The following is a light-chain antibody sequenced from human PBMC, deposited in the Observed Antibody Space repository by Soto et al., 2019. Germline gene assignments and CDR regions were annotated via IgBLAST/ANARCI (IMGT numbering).Light chain of an antibody. V-gene: IGLV1-47*01. CDR2: RNH. CDR1: NSNIASNF. J-gene: IGLJ2*01. CDR3: ATYADSLGVV. Sequence: QSVLTQPPSASGTPGQRVTISCSGGNSNIASNFVHWYQLLPGAAPTLVIYRNHQRPSGVPDRFSGSKSGTSASLAISGLRSEDEADYYCATYADSLGVVFGGGTKLTVL.